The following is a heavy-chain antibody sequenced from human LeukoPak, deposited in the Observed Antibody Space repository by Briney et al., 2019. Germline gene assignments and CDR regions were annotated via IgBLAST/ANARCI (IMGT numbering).Heavy chain of an antibody. Sequence: GGSLRLSCAASGFTFSSYAMSWVRQAPGKGLEWVSAISGSGGSTYYADSVKGRFTISRDNSKNTLYLQMNSLRSEDTAVYYCARDGVAVVEGTWGQGTLVTVSS. V-gene: IGHV3-23*01. D-gene: IGHD6-19*01. CDR2: ISGSGGST. CDR3: ARDGVAVVEGT. J-gene: IGHJ5*02. CDR1: GFTFSSYA.